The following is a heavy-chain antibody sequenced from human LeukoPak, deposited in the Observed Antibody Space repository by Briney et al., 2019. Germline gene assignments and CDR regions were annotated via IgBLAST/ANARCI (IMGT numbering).Heavy chain of an antibody. CDR2: INPNSGGT. CDR3: ARAVTVFYYYYYMDV. CDR1: GYTFTGYY. Sequence: ASVKVSCKASGYTFTGYYMHWVRQAPGQGLEWMGRINPNSGGTNYAQKFQARVTMTRDTSISTAYMELSRLRSDDTAVYYCARAVTVFYYYYYMDVWGKGTTVTVSS. J-gene: IGHJ6*03. V-gene: IGHV1-2*06. D-gene: IGHD2-8*02.